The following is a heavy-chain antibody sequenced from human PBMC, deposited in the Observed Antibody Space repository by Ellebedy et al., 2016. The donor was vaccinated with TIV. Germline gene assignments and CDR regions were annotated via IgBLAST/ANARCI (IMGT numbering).Heavy chain of an antibody. CDR3: FYYGMDV. CDR2: INSDGSST. V-gene: IGHV3-74*01. CDR1: GFTFSNNW. J-gene: IGHJ6*02. Sequence: GESLKISCAPSGFTFSNNWMHWVRQAPGKGLVWVSRINSDGSSTSYADSVKGRFTISRDNAKNTLYLQMNSLRAEDTAVYYCFYYGMDVWGQGTTVTVSS.